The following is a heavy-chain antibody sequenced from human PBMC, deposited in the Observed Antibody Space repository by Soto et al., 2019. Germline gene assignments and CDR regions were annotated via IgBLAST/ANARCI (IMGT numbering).Heavy chain of an antibody. CDR3: ARVRVSGGSGFDY. CDR2: IYYSGST. Sequence: PSKTLSLTCTVSGGSVSSGSYYWSWIRQPPGKGLEWIGYIYYSGSTNYNPSLKSRVTISVDTSKNQFSLKLSSVTAADTAVYYCARVRVSGGSGFDYWGQGTLVTVSS. CDR1: GGSVSSGSYY. V-gene: IGHV4-61*01. J-gene: IGHJ4*02. D-gene: IGHD2-15*01.